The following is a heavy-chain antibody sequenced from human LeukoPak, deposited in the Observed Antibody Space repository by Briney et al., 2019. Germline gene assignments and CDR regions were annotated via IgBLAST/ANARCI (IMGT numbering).Heavy chain of an antibody. Sequence: GGSLRLSCAASGLTFSSYAMHWVRQAPGKGLEWVAVISYDGSNKYYADSVKGRFTISRDNSKNTLYLQMNSLRAEDTAVYYCASTGWFDPWGQGTLVTVSS. CDR3: ASTGWFDP. CDR1: GLTFSSYA. D-gene: IGHD4-17*01. J-gene: IGHJ5*02. CDR2: ISYDGSNK. V-gene: IGHV3-30-3*01.